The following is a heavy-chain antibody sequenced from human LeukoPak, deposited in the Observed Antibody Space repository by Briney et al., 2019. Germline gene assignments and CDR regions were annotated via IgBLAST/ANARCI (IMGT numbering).Heavy chain of an antibody. CDR3: AGDYYTSGTYYTGAFDI. V-gene: IGHV1-18*01. D-gene: IGHD3-10*01. CDR2: ISAYNGNT. J-gene: IGHJ3*02. Sequence: ASVKVSCKASGYTFTSYGISWVRQAPGQGLEWMGWISAYNGNTNYAQKLQGRVTMTTDTSTSTAYMELSRLRPDDTAVYYCAGDYYTSGTYYTGAFDIWGQGTMVTVSS. CDR1: GYTFTSYG.